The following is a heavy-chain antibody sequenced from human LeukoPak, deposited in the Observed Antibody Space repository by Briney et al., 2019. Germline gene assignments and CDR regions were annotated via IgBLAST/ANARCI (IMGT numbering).Heavy chain of an antibody. V-gene: IGHV4-34*01. J-gene: IGHJ6*03. CDR1: GGSFSGYY. D-gene: IGHD3-16*02. Sequence: SETLSLTCAVYGGSFSGYYWSWIRQPPGKGVEWIGEINHSGSTNYNPPLKSRVTISVDTSKNQFSLKLSSVTAADTAVYYCARGYDYVWGSYPPHYYMDVWGKGTTVTVSS. CDR3: ARGYDYVWGSYPPHYYMDV. CDR2: INHSGST.